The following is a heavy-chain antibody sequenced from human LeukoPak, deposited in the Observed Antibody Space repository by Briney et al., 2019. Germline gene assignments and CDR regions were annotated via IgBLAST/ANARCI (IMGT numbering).Heavy chain of an antibody. CDR2: IYTSGST. CDR1: GGSISSGSYY. CDR3: ARDGVTIFRVVIKGEFDY. J-gene: IGHJ4*02. V-gene: IGHV4-61*02. Sequence: PSQTLSLTCTVSGGSISSGSYYWSWIRQPAGKGLEWIGRIYTSGSTNYNPSLKSRVTISIDTSKNQFSLKLSSVTAADTAVYYCARDGVTIFRVVIKGEFDYWGRGTLVTVSS. D-gene: IGHD3-3*01.